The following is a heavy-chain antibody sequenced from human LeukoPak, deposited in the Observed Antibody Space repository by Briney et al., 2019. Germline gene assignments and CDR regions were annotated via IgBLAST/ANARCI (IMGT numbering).Heavy chain of an antibody. CDR1: GGSISSYY. D-gene: IGHD3-9*01. CDR3: ASFDGPFDY. J-gene: IGHJ4*02. V-gene: IGHV4-59*01. Sequence: SETLSLTCTVSGGSISSYYWSWIRQPPGKGLEWIGYIYYSGSTNYNPSLKSRVTISVDTSKNQFSLKLSSVTAADTAVYYCASFDGPFDYWGQGTLVTVSS. CDR2: IYYSGST.